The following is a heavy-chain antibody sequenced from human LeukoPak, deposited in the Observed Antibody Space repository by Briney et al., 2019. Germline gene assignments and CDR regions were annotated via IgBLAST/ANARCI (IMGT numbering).Heavy chain of an antibody. J-gene: IGHJ3*02. Sequence: GGSLRLSCEASGFTFSTYNMNWVRQAPGKRLEWVSSITSSSSYAYYADSVKGRFTISRDNAKNSLYLQMNSLRAEDTAVYYCARVILYGSGSYYSHAFDIWGQGTMVTVSS. CDR3: ARVILYGSGSYYSHAFDI. CDR1: GFTFSTYN. CDR2: ITSSSSYA. D-gene: IGHD3-10*01. V-gene: IGHV3-21*01.